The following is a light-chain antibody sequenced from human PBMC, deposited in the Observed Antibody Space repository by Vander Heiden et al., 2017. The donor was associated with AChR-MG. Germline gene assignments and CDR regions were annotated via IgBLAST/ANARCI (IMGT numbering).Light chain of an antibody. CDR1: SSNIGAGYD. V-gene: IGLV1-40*01. CDR3: QSYDGSLGGVV. CDR2: GNG. Sequence: QSVLTQPPSVSGAPGQRVTISCTGSSSNIGAGYDVHWYQQLPGTAPKLLIYGNGSRPSGVPDRFSGSKSGTSASLAITGLQAEDEADYYCQSYDGSLGGVVFGGGTKLTVL. J-gene: IGLJ2*01.